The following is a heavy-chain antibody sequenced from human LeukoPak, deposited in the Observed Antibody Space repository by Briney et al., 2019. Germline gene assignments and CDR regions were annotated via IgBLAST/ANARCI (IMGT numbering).Heavy chain of an antibody. Sequence: ASVKVSCKASGYTFTSYGISWVRQAPGQGLEWMGWISAYNGNTNYAQKLQGRVTMTTDTSTSTAYMELRSLRSDDTAVYYYAVHDCSSTSCYGDFDWLFLFDYWGQGTLVTVSS. D-gene: IGHD2-2*01. V-gene: IGHV1-18*04. CDR2: ISAYNGNT. CDR3: AVHDCSSTSCYGDFDWLFLFDY. CDR1: GYTFTSYG. J-gene: IGHJ4*02.